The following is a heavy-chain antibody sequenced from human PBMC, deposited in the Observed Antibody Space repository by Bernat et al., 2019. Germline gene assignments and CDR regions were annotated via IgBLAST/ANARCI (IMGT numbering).Heavy chain of an antibody. J-gene: IGHJ4*02. V-gene: IGHV3-11*01. Sequence: QVQLVESGGGLVKPGGSLRLSCAASGFTFSDYYMSWIRQAPGKGLEWVSYISSSGSTIYDAASVKGRFTISRDNAKNSLYLQMNSLRAEETAVYYCARVVGATTSRYYFDYWGQGTLVTVSS. CDR2: ISSSGSTI. CDR3: ARVVGATTSRYYFDY. D-gene: IGHD1-26*01. CDR1: GFTFSDYY.